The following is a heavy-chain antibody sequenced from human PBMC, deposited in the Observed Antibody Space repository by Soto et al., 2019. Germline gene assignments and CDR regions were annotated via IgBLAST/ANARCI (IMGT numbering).Heavy chain of an antibody. CDR3: AGGLMVRGGDAWFDT. V-gene: IGHV1-69*06. J-gene: IGHJ5*02. Sequence: QVQLEQSGAEVKKPGSSVKVSCKASEGTFSTHAISWVRQAPEEGLEWMGGIIPLFGTTNYAQKFQGRVTIIADKSTSTVSMELISMRSEDTAIYYCAGGLMVRGGDAWFDTWGQGTLVTVSS. CDR1: EGTFSTHA. CDR2: IIPLFGTT. D-gene: IGHD3-10*01.